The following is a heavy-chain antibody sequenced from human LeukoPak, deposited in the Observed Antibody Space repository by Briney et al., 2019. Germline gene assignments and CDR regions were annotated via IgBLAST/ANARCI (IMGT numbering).Heavy chain of an antibody. J-gene: IGHJ3*02. V-gene: IGHV3-74*01. CDR1: GFTFSTYW. CDR3: AKEGDYYGSGSHRDAFDM. D-gene: IGHD3-10*01. CDR2: INSDGSST. Sequence: GGSLRLSCAASGFTFSTYWVHWVRQAPGKGLVWVSRINSDGSSTSYADSVKGRFTISRDNAKNSLYLQMNSLRAEDTALYYCAKEGDYYGSGSHRDAFDMWGQGTMVTVSS.